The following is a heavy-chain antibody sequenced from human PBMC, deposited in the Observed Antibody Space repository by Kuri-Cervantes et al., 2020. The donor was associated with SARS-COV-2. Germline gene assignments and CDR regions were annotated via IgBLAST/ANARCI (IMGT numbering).Heavy chain of an antibody. CDR3: ARCIAAAGTYYYYGMDV. J-gene: IGHJ6*02. CDR1: GFTFSSYG. V-gene: IGHV3-30*03. Sequence: LSLTCAASGFTFSSYGMHWVRQAPGKGLEWVAVISYDGSNKYYADSVKGRFTISRDNSKNTLYLQMNSLRAEDTAVYYCARCIAAAGTYYYYGMDVWGQGTTVTVSS. CDR2: ISYDGSNK. D-gene: IGHD6-13*01.